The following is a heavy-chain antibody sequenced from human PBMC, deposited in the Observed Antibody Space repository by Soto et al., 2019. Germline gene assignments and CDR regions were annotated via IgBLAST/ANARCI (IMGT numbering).Heavy chain of an antibody. V-gene: IGHV3-7*01. Sequence: GGSLRLSCAASGFTFSSYWMSWVRQAPGKGLEWVANIKQDGSEKYYVDSVKGRFTISRDNAKNSLYLQMNSLRAEDTAVYYCARANNWNYRVYFDYWGQGTLVTVSS. D-gene: IGHD1-7*01. J-gene: IGHJ4*02. CDR3: ARANNWNYRVYFDY. CDR1: GFTFSSYW. CDR2: IKQDGSEK.